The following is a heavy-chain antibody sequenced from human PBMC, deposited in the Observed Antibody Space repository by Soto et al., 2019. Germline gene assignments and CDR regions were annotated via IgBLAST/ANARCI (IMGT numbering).Heavy chain of an antibody. J-gene: IGHJ6*02. D-gene: IGHD3-10*01. V-gene: IGHV3-23*01. CDR2: INYIGRTT. CDR1: GFTFSSYA. Sequence: EVQLLESGGGLVQPGGSLRLSCETSGFTFSSYAMTWVRQAPGMGLEWVAVINYIGRTTFHAQSVKGRFTISRDNSMNTVFLQMDSLRAEDTAVYYCVKQRGSGTTYYDNMDVWGLGTTVIVSS. CDR3: VKQRGSGTTYYDNMDV.